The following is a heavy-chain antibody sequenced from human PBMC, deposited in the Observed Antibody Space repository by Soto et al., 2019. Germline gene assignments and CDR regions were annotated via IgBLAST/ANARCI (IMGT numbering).Heavy chain of an antibody. CDR1: GFTFDDYA. D-gene: IGHD4-4*01. V-gene: IGHV3-9*01. CDR2: ISWNSGSI. J-gene: IGHJ5*02. CDR3: AKDVYSNYREGWFDP. Sequence: GGSLRLSCAASGFTFDDYAMHWVRQAPGKGLEWVSGISWNSGSIGYADSVKGRFTISRDNAKNSLYLQMNSLRAEDTALYYCAKDVYSNYREGWFDPWGQGTLVTVSS.